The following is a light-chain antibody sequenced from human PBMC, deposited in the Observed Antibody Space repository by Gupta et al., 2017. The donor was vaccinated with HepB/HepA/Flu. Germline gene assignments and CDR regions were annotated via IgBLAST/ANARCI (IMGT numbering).Light chain of an antibody. Sequence: IVMTQYPATLSVSPGERVTISCRASHSVSSNVAWYQKKRSQAPTLLIYDTSSRATGVPARFSASGSGTEFTLTISSLQSEDFAVYYCQQYNDCPIAFGQGTRLEIK. CDR1: HSVSSN. J-gene: IGKJ5*01. CDR3: QQYNDCPIA. V-gene: IGKV3-15*01. CDR2: DTS.